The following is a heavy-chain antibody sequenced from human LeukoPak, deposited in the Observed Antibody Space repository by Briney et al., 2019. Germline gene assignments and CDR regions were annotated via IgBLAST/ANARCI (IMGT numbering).Heavy chain of an antibody. Sequence: SETLSLTCTVSGYSISSGYYWGWIRQPPGKGLEGGGSIYHSGSTYYNPSLKSRVTISVDTSKNQFSLKLSSVTAADTAVYYCAGEMATIIRLDAFDIWGQGTMVTVSS. CDR2: IYHSGST. V-gene: IGHV4-38-2*02. D-gene: IGHD5-24*01. CDR1: GYSISSGYY. J-gene: IGHJ3*02. CDR3: AGEMATIIRLDAFDI.